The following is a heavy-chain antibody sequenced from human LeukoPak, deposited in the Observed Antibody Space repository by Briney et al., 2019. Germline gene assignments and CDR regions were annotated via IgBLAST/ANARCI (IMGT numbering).Heavy chain of an antibody. V-gene: IGHV3-30-3*01. Sequence: GGSLRLSCAASGFTFDSYAMHWVRQAPGKGLEWVAVISYDGSDKYSADSVKGRFTISRDNSKNTLYLQMNSLRAEDTAVYYCASGYSGSYFGFYFFDYWGQGTLVAVSS. CDR2: ISYDGSDK. D-gene: IGHD1-26*01. CDR1: GFTFDSYA. CDR3: ASGYSGSYFGFYFFDY. J-gene: IGHJ4*02.